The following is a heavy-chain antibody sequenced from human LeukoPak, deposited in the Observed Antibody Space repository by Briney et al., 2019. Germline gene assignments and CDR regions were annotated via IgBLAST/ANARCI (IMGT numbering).Heavy chain of an antibody. CDR2: IYYSGST. J-gene: IGHJ4*02. CDR3: ARDGYYDSSGKGFDY. D-gene: IGHD3-22*01. Sequence: PSETLSLTCTVSGGSISSSSYYWGWIRQPPGNGLEWIGSIYYSGSTYYNPSLKSRVIISVDTSKNQFSLKLSSVTAADTAVYYCARDGYYDSSGKGFDYWGQGTLVTVSS. V-gene: IGHV4-39*02. CDR1: GGSISSSSYY.